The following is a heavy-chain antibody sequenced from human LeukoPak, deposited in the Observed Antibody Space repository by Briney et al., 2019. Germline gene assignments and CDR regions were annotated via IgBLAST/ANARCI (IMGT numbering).Heavy chain of an antibody. CDR2: IYHSGNS. V-gene: IGHV4-4*02. J-gene: IGHJ4*02. D-gene: IGHD6-13*01. CDR1: GGSISSTNW. Sequence: PSGTLSLTCAVSGGSISSTNWWNWVRQPPGKGLEWIGEIYHSGNSNYNPSLNSRVTISVDKSKNQFSLKLSSVTAADTAVYYCGRGIAAAGHFLDSWGQGTLVTVSP. CDR3: GRGIAAAGHFLDS.